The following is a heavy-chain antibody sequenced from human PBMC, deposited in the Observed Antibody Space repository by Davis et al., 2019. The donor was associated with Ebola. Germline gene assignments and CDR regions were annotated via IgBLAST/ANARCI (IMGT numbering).Heavy chain of an antibody. J-gene: IGHJ5*02. CDR1: GLSLSTSGVG. CDR2: IYWDDDK. V-gene: IGHV2-5*02. CDR3: AHKSVVVVAAMGFDP. Sequence: SGPTLAKLTQTLTLICTFPGLSLSTSGVGVGWIRQPPGKALEWLALIYWDDDKRYSPSLKSRLTITKDTSKNQVVLTMTNMDPVDTATYYCAHKSVVVVAAMGFDPWGQGTLVTVSS. D-gene: IGHD2-15*01.